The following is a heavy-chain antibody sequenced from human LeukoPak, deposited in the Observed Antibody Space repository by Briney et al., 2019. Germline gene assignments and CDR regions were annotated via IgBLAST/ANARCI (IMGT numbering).Heavy chain of an antibody. CDR1: GFTFSSSA. D-gene: IGHD3-16*01. Sequence: GGSLRLSCAASGFTFSSSAMSWVRQAPGKGLEWVSAISGSGVSTYYADSVKGRFTISRDNSKNTLCLQMNSLRAEDTAVYYCARSHRGGYYFDYWGQGTLVTVSS. CDR3: ARSHRGGYYFDY. V-gene: IGHV3-23*01. CDR2: ISGSGVST. J-gene: IGHJ4*02.